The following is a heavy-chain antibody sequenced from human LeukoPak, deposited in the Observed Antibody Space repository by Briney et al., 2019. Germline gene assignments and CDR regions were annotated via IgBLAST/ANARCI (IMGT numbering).Heavy chain of an antibody. V-gene: IGHV3-9*01. CDR1: GFTFDDYA. CDR2: ISWNSGSI. D-gene: IGHD6-6*01. Sequence: PGRSLRLSCAASGFTFDDYAMRWVRQAPGKGLEWVSGISWNSGSIGYADSVKGRFTISRDNAKNSLYLQMNSLRAEDTALYYCAKSRYSSSPYYFDYWGQGTLVTVSS. CDR3: AKSRYSSSPYYFDY. J-gene: IGHJ4*02.